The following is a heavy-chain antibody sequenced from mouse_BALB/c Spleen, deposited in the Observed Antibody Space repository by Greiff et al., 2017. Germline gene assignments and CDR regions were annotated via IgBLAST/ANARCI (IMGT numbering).Heavy chain of an antibody. J-gene: IGHJ2*01. CDR3: ARTTYYDYDGDYFDY. V-gene: IGHV1S34*01. CDR2: ISCYNGAT. D-gene: IGHD2-4*01. Sequence: LVKTGASVKISCKASGYSFTGYYMHWVKQSHGKSLEWIGYISCYNGATSYNQKFKGKATFTVDTSSSTAYMQFNSLTSEDSAVYYCARTTYYDYDGDYFDYWGQGTTLTVSS. CDR1: GYSFTGYY.